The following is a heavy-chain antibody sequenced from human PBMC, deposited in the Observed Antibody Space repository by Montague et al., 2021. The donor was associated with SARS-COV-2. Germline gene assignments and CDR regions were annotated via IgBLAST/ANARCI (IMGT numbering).Heavy chain of an antibody. CDR1: GGSINSNY. CDR3: AREIGGDGGMDV. V-gene: IGHV4-59*01. Sequence: SETLSLTCTVPGGSINSNYWSWIRQPPGKGLEWIGNVFYSGSTNYNPSLKSRVTISVDTSKNQFSLKVSSVTAADTAVYFCAREIGGDGGMDVWGQGTTVSVSS. CDR2: VFYSGST. D-gene: IGHD3-10*01. J-gene: IGHJ6*02.